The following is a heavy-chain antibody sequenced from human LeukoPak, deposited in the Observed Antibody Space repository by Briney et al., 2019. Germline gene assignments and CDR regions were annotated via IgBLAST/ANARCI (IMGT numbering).Heavy chain of an antibody. CDR2: INPSGGST. V-gene: IGHV1-46*01. Sequence: ASVKVSCKASGYTFTSYYMHWVRQAPGQGLEWMGIINPSGGSTSYAQKFQGRVTMTRDTSTSTVYMELSSLRSEDTAVYYCARDLIAAAAPGLLSRYYYYMDVWGKGTTVTVSS. CDR3: ARDLIAAAAPGLLSRYYYYMDV. CDR1: GYTFTSYY. J-gene: IGHJ6*03. D-gene: IGHD6-13*01.